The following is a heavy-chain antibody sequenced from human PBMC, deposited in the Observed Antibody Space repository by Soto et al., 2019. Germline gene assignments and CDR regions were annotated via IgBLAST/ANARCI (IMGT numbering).Heavy chain of an antibody. CDR1: GGSISSYY. Sequence: PSETLSLTCTVSGGSISSYYWSWIRQPPGKGLEWIGYIYYSGSTNYNPSLKSRVTISVDTSKNQFSLKLSSVTAADTAVYYCARDHCSGGSCYSSWFDPWGQGTLVTVSS. D-gene: IGHD2-15*01. V-gene: IGHV4-59*01. CDR3: ARDHCSGGSCYSSWFDP. CDR2: IYYSGST. J-gene: IGHJ5*02.